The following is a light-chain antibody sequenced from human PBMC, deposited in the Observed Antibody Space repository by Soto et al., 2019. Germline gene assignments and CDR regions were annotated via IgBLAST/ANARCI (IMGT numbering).Light chain of an antibody. J-gene: IGKJ2*02. CDR3: MQALQAPRT. CDR2: LRS. V-gene: IGKV2-28*01. CDR1: QSLLHSNGYNY. Sequence: DIVMTQSPLSLPVTPGEPASISCRSSQSLLHSNGYNYLDWYLQKPGHSPQLVIFLRSNRSSGVPDWFSGSGSGADITLKISRVEAEDVGVYYCMQALQAPRTFGEGTMLVI.